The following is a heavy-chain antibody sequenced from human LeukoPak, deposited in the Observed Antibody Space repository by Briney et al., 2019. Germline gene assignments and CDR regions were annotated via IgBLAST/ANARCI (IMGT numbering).Heavy chain of an antibody. CDR3: AKDKAERAWIQKNIDR. D-gene: IGHD5-18*01. V-gene: IGHV3-23*01. CDR1: GFTFSTYA. Sequence: GGSLRLSCAASGFTFSTYAMSWVRQAPGKGLGWVSAISGSSGSTYYADSVKGRFTISRDNSKNTLFLQMYSLRAEDTAVYYCAKDKAERAWIQKNIDRWGQGTLVTVSS. CDR2: ISGSSGST. J-gene: IGHJ4*02.